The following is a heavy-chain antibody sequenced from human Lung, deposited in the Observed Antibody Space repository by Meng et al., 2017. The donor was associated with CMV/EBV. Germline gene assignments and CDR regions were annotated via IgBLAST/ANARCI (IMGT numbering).Heavy chain of an antibody. D-gene: IGHD2-15*01. CDR2: VSYTGTT. CDR3: ARDYTEVDYFDY. Sequence: AVSGGPVHDGDYYESGLRQPPGNGREWIGYVSYTGTTYCNPSLKSRLTIAIDTSKTQFSLHLRSVTAADTAVYYCARDYTEVDYFDYWGQGALVTVSS. V-gene: IGHV4-30-4*01. J-gene: IGHJ4*02. CDR1: GGPVHDGDYY.